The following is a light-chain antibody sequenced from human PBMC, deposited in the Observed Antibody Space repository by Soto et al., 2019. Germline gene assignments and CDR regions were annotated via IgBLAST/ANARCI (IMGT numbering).Light chain of an antibody. CDR2: AAS. J-gene: IGKJ2*01. Sequence: DIQMTQSPSSLSASVGDRVTITCRASQGIRNDLSWYQQKPGKAPKRLIYAASSLQGGVPSRFNGSGSGTEFTLTISSLQPEDFATYYCQQYNTYPPYTFGHGTNLEIK. V-gene: IGKV1-17*01. CDR3: QQYNTYPPYT. CDR1: QGIRND.